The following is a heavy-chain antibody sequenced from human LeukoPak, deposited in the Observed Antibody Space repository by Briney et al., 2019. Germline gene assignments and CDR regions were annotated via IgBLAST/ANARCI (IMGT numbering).Heavy chain of an antibody. D-gene: IGHD1-20*01. CDR1: GGTSSSYA. CDR3: ARVTGTTSWFDP. J-gene: IGHJ5*02. CDR2: IIPILGIA. V-gene: IGHV1-69*04. Sequence: SVKVSCKASGGTSSSYAISWVRQAPGQGLEWMGRIIPILGIANYAQKFQGRVTITADKSTSTAYMELSSLRSEDTAVYYCARVTGTTSWFDPWGQGTLVTVSS.